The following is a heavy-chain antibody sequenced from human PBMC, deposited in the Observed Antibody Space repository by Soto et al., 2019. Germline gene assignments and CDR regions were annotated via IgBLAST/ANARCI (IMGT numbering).Heavy chain of an antibody. CDR2: IVVGSGNT. J-gene: IGHJ4*02. CDR3: AADPYCGGDCYFDY. V-gene: IGHV1-58*01. CDR1: GLTFFTSA. D-gene: IGHD2-21*02. Sequence: SVKVSCKASGLTFFTSAVQWVRQARGQRLEWIGLIVVGSGNTNYAQKFQERVTITRDMSTNTAYMELSSLRSEDTALYYCAADPYCGGDCYFDYWGQGIMVTVSS.